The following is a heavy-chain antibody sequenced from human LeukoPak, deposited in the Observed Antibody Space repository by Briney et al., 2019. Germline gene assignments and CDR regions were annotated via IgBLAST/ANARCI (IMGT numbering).Heavy chain of an antibody. Sequence: GGSLRLSCAASGFTFSSYSMNWVRQAPGKGLEWVSYISSSSTIYYADSAKGRFTISRDNAKNSLYLQMNSLRAEDTAVYYCARVLFVVWERVGAFDIWGQGTMVTVSS. J-gene: IGHJ3*02. CDR2: ISSSSTI. D-gene: IGHD1-26*01. CDR1: GFTFSSYS. V-gene: IGHV3-48*04. CDR3: ARVLFVVWERVGAFDI.